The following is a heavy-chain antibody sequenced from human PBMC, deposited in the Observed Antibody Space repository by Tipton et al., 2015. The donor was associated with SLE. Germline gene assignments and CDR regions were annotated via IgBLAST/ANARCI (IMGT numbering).Heavy chain of an antibody. V-gene: IGHV1-18*01. CDR1: GYTFTTYG. CDR3: ATYSSSWPDAFDI. J-gene: IGHJ3*02. Sequence: QLVQSGAEVKKPGASVKVSCKTSGYTFTTYGVSWVRQAPGQGLQWMGWINPNNGNTNYAQKLQGRVTMTTDTSTSTAYMELRSLRSDDTAVYYCATYSSSWPDAFDIWGQGTMVTVSS. CDR2: INPNNGNT. D-gene: IGHD6-13*01.